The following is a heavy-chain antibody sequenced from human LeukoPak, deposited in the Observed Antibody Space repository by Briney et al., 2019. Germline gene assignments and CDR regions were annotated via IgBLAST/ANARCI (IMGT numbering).Heavy chain of an antibody. CDR2: ISSSSSTI. CDR3: AKGVSSLHVYYSDY. CDR1: GFTFSSYS. J-gene: IGHJ4*02. Sequence: GGSLRLSCAASGFTFSSYSINWVRQAPGKGLEWVSYISSSSSTIYYADSVKGRFTISRDNSKNTLFLQMNSLRTEDTALYYCAKGVSSLHVYYSDYWGQGTLVTVSS. V-gene: IGHV3-48*01.